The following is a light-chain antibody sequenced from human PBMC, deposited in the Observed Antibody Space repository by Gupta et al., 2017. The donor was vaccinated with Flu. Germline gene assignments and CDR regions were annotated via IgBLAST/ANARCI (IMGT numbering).Light chain of an antibody. Sequence: DIKMTQSPSSLSASVGDRVTITCQASQDINNYLNWFQQKPGKAPNLLIYDASILEAGVPSRFSGSGSGTDFTLTISSLQPEDIAIYYCQQYDNQPYTFGRGTKLEIK. CDR3: QQYDNQPYT. CDR2: DAS. CDR1: QDINNY. V-gene: IGKV1-33*01. J-gene: IGKJ2*01.